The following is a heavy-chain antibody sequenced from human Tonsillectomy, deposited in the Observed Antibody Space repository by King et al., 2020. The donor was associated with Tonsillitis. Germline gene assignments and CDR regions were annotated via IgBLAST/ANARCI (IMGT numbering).Heavy chain of an antibody. D-gene: IGHD5-18*01. CDR2: IYYSGII. Sequence: VQLQESGLGLVKPSETLSLTCTVSGGSISSYYWSWIRQPPGKGLEWIGYIYYSGIINYNPSLKSRVNISVDTSKNQFSLKLSSVTAADTAVYYCARHGRGGYSYGPYYYYMDVWGKGTTVTVSS. CDR3: ARHGRGGYSYGPYYYYMDV. CDR1: GGSISSYY. J-gene: IGHJ6*03. V-gene: IGHV4-59*08.